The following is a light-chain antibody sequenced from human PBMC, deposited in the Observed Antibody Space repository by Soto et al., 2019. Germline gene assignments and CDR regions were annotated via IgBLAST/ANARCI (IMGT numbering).Light chain of an antibody. CDR3: QQYDNWPPCT. Sequence: EIVMTQSPATLSVSPGERVTLSCRASQSVSRSLAWYQQRPGQAPRLLIYDTSTRATGVPARFSGSGSGTEFSLTISSLQSEEFAVYYCQQYDNWPPCTFGQGTKLEVK. CDR1: QSVSRS. J-gene: IGKJ2*02. V-gene: IGKV3-15*01. CDR2: DTS.